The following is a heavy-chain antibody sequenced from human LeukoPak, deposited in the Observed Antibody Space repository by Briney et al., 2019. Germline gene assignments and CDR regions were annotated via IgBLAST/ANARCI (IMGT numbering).Heavy chain of an antibody. J-gene: IGHJ4*02. CDR1: GYTFTSYY. CDR3: ARDKTEGLPDY. CDR2: INPSGGST. D-gene: IGHD1-14*01. Sequence: ASVTVSFKASGYTFTSYYMHWVRQAPGQGLEWMGIINPSGGSTSYAQKFQGRVTMTRDTSTSTVYMELSSLRSEDTAVYYCARDKTEGLPDYWGQGTLVTVSS. V-gene: IGHV1-46*01.